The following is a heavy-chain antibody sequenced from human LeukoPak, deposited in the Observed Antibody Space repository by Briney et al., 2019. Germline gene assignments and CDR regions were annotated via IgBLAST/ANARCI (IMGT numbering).Heavy chain of an antibody. V-gene: IGHV4-34*01. D-gene: IGHD3-22*01. CDR3: ARGQWFGFDP. Sequence: PSETLSLTCAVYGGSFSGYYWSWIRQPPGKGLEWIGEINHSGSTNYNPSLKSRVTISVDTSKNQFSLKLSSVTAADTAVYYCARGQWFGFDPWGQGTLVTVSS. J-gene: IGHJ5*02. CDR1: GGSFSGYY. CDR2: INHSGST.